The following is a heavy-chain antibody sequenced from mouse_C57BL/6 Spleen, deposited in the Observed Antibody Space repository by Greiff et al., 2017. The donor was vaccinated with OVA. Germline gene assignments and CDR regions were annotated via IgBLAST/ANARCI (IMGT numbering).Heavy chain of an antibody. Sequence: EVKLQQSGPELVKPGASVKISCKASGYTFTDYYMNWVKQSHGKSLEWIGDINPNNGGTSYNQKFKGKATLTVDKSSSTAYMELRSLTSEDSAVYYCASLWLRRTGLAMDYWGQGTSVTVSS. CDR1: GYTFTDYY. CDR3: ASLWLRRTGLAMDY. V-gene: IGHV1-26*01. D-gene: IGHD2-2*01. J-gene: IGHJ4*01. CDR2: INPNNGGT.